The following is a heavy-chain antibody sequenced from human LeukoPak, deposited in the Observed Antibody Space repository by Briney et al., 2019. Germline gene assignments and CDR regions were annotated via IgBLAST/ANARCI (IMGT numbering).Heavy chain of an antibody. CDR3: ARRRWGQYYFDY. V-gene: IGHV4-30-4*08. CDR2: IYYSGST. J-gene: IGHJ4*02. CDR1: GGSISSGDYY. Sequence: PSVTLSLTCSVSGGSISSGDYYWSWIRQPPGKGLEWIGYIYYSGSTYYNPSLKSRVTISLDTSKNQFSLKLSSVTAADTAVYYCARRRWGQYYFDYWGQGTLVTVSS. D-gene: IGHD5-24*01.